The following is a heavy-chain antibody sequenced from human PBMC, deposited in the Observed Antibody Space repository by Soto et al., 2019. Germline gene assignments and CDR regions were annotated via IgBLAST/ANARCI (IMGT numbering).Heavy chain of an antibody. V-gene: IGHV3-9*01. CDR2: ITWSSGYI. D-gene: IGHD3-3*02. J-gene: IGHJ3*02. CDR1: GFSFDDYA. Sequence: EVQLVESGGGLVQPGRSLRLSCAASGFSFDDYAMHWVRQAPGRGLEWVSGITWSSGYIGYADSVKGRFTISKDNAKNSLYLKMNSLRAEDTAVYYCASRILVSDAFDIWGQGTLVTVSS. CDR3: ASRILVSDAFDI.